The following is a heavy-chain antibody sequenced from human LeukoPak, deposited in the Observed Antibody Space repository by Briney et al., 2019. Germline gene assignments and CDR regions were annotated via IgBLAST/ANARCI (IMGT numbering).Heavy chain of an antibody. V-gene: IGHV4-59*01. CDR1: GGSISGYY. CDR2: FYYSGNT. D-gene: IGHD2-8*01. CDR3: ARDSNGWDY. J-gene: IGHJ4*02. Sequence: SETLSLTCTVSGGSISGYYWSWNRQPAGKGLEWIGYFYYSGNTNYNPSLKNRVTISIDTSKNQFSLKLTSVTAADTAVYYCARDSNGWDYWGQGALVTVSS.